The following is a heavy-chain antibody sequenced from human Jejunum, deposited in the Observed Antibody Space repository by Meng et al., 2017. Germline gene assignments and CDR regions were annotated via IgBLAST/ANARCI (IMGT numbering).Heavy chain of an antibody. CDR1: GFTLTTYD. D-gene: IGHD3-22*01. CDR3: ARDAGAGGYYYDASGSFDY. CDR2: FSYFGRNQ. J-gene: IGHJ4*02. V-gene: IGHV3-30*03. Sequence: GESLKISCVASGFTLTTYDIQWVRQAPGKGLEWVAGFSYFGRNQYYTDSVKGRFTISRDDSRNTVFLQMNSLGVEDTAIYYCARDAGAGGYYYDASGSFDYWGQGTPVTVSS.